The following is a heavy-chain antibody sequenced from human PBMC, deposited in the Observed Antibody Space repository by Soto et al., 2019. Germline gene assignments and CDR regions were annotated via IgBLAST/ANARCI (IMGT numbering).Heavy chain of an antibody. D-gene: IGHD6-19*01. CDR1: GLSITDSEMG. Sequence: QVTLKESGPVLVKPTETLTLRCTVSGLSITDSEMGVSWIRQPPGQPLEWLAHIDSSGEKSYRTFLKIRLAISKATSNSKIVLTMTNMDPADTATYYCARRHLAVAVSPWFDPWGQGIPVTVSS. CDR2: IDSSGEK. V-gene: IGHV2-26*01. J-gene: IGHJ5*02. CDR3: ARRHLAVAVSPWFDP.